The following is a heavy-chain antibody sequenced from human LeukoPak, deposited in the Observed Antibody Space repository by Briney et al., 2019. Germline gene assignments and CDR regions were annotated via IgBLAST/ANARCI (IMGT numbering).Heavy chain of an antibody. V-gene: IGHV3-23*01. CDR2: IGGGSETT. J-gene: IGHJ4*02. Sequence: PGGSLRLSCAASGFTFGSYAMSWVRQAPGKGLEWVSTIGGGSETTSYADSAKGRFTNSRDNSKNTVYLQMNNLRAEDTAVYYCAKVLSGSQDYWGQGTLVTVFS. CDR1: GFTFGSYA. D-gene: IGHD1-26*01. CDR3: AKVLSGSQDY.